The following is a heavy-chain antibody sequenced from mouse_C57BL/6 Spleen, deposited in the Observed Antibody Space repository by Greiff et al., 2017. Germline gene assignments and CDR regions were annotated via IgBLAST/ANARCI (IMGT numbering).Heavy chain of an antibody. Sequence: VKLQESGAELVRPGASVTLSCKASGYTFTDYEMHWVKQTPVHGLEWIGAIDPETGGTAYNQKFKGKAILTADKSSSTAYMELRSLTSEDSAVYYCTLTGTGFDYWGQGTTLTVSS. V-gene: IGHV1-15*01. CDR1: GYTFTDYE. CDR3: TLTGTGFDY. D-gene: IGHD4-1*01. CDR2: IDPETGGT. J-gene: IGHJ2*01.